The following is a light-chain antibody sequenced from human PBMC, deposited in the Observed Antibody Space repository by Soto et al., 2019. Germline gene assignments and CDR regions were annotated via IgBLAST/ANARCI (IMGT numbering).Light chain of an antibody. V-gene: IGKV2-30*02. CDR2: RVS. J-gene: IGKJ1*01. CDR1: QSLVHSDGNTY. Sequence: DVVMTQSPLSLPVTLGQPASISCRSSQSLVHSDGNTYLNWLQQRPGQSPRRLIYRVSNRDSGVPDRFSGSGSGTDFTLNISRVEAEDVGVYYCMQGTHWPPVTFGQGTKVDIK. CDR3: MQGTHWPPVT.